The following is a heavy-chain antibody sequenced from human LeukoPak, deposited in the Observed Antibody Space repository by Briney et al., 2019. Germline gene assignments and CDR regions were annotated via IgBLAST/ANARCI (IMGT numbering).Heavy chain of an antibody. Sequence: GGSLRLSCAASGFTFSSYAMSWVRQAPGKGLEWVSAISGSGGSTYYADSVKGRFTISRDNSKNTLYLQMISLRVEDTAIYYCAKDRIVMSGFFDYWGQGTLVTVSS. CDR2: ISGSGGST. D-gene: IGHD6-19*01. CDR1: GFTFSSYA. J-gene: IGHJ4*02. CDR3: AKDRIVMSGFFDY. V-gene: IGHV3-23*01.